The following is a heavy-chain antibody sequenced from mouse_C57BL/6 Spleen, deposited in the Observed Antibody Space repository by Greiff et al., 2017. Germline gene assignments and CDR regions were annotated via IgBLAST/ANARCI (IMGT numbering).Heavy chain of an antibody. Sequence: VQLQQSGPELVKPGASVKISCKASGYTFTDYYMHWVKQSPGKSLEWIGDIHPTNGGTSYNQKFKGKATLTVDKSSGTAYMELRSLTSEDAAGYYCARETAYWGQGTTRTVAS. J-gene: IGHJ2*01. CDR3: ARETAY. V-gene: IGHV1-26*01. CDR1: GYTFTDYY. CDR2: IHPTNGGT. D-gene: IGHD4-1*01.